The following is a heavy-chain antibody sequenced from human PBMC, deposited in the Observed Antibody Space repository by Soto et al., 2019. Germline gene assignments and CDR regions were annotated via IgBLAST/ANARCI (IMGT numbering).Heavy chain of an antibody. Sequence: GGSLRLSCAASGFTFSDHAMTWVRQAPGKGLKWVSSISSLGTTRNYAESVMGRFTVSRDNAKNSLVLQMNSLSAEDTAVYYCARAGRFCGAGSCYFDYWGQGTLVTVSS. D-gene: IGHD2-15*01. CDR1: GFTFSDHA. CDR3: ARAGRFCGAGSCYFDY. CDR2: ISSLGTTR. V-gene: IGHV3-11*01. J-gene: IGHJ4*02.